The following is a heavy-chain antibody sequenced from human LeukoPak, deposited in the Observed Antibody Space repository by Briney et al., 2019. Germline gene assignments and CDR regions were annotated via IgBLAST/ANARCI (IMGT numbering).Heavy chain of an antibody. CDR1: GYTFTDYY. CDR2: VDPEDGET. D-gene: IGHD2-15*01. V-gene: IGHV1-69-2*01. CDR3: ATMEYCSGGSCPD. J-gene: IGHJ4*02. Sequence: ASVKVSCKVSGYTFTDYYMHWLQQAPGKGLEWMGLVDPEDGETIYAEKFQGRVTITADTSTDTAYMELSSLRSEDTAVYYCATMEYCSGGSCPDWGQGTLVTVSS.